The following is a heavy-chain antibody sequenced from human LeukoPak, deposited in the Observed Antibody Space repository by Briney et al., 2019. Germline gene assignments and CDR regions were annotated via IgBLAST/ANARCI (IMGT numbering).Heavy chain of an antibody. J-gene: IGHJ4*02. D-gene: IGHD5-18*01. CDR1: GFTFSDFA. V-gene: IGHV3-23*01. Sequence: GGSLRLSCAASGFTFSDFAMIWVRQSPGKKGLEWVSSIFQGGGDIHYADSVRGRFTISRDNSKSTLFLQMNSLRAEDTAIYYCATYRQVLLPFESWGQGTLVTVSS. CDR2: IFQGGGDI. CDR3: ATYRQVLLPFES.